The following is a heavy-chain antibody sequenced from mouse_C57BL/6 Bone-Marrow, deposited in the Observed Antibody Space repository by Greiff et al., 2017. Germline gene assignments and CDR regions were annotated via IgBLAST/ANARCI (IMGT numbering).Heavy chain of an antibody. CDR2: IHPNSGST. Sequence: QVQLQQSGAELVKPGASVKLSCKASGYTFTSYWMHWVKQRPGQGLEWIGMIHPNSGSTNYNQKFKGKATLTVDTSSSTAYMQLSSLTSEDSAVYYCARRSGLVYFDVWGTGTTVTVSS. V-gene: IGHV1-64*01. CDR1: GYTFTSYW. D-gene: IGHD3-3*01. J-gene: IGHJ1*03. CDR3: ARRSGLVYFDV.